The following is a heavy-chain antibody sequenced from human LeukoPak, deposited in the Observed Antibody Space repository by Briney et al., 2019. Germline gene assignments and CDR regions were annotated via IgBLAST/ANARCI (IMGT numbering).Heavy chain of an antibody. CDR2: IYYSGST. J-gene: IGHJ4*02. D-gene: IGHD2-21*01. CDR1: GGSIFSYY. Sequence: PSETLSLTCTVSGGSIFSYYWSWIRQPPGKGLEWMGYIYYSGSTNYNPSLKSRVTISVDTSKNQFSLRVSSVTAEDTAVYYCARHLNNCGDDCYIFDYWGLGTLVTVSS. CDR3: ARHLNNCGDDCYIFDY. V-gene: IGHV4-59*08.